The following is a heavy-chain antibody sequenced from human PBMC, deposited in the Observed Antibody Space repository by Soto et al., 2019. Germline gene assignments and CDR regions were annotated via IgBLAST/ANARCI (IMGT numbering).Heavy chain of an antibody. D-gene: IGHD3-9*01. J-gene: IGHJ4*02. Sequence: ASVKVSCKASGYTFTSYDINWVRQATGQGLEWMGWMNPNSGNTGYAQKFQGRVTMTRDTSISTAYMELSSLRSEDTAVYYCARGPGRYYDILTGYYTLDYWGQGTLVTVSS. V-gene: IGHV1-8*01. CDR1: GYTFTSYD. CDR2: MNPNSGNT. CDR3: ARGPGRYYDILTGYYTLDY.